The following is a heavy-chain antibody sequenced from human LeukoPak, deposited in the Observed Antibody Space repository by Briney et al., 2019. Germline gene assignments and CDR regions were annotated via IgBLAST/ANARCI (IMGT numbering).Heavy chain of an antibody. CDR2: IYYSGTT. Sequence: PSETLSLTCTASGGSISSYYWSWIRQPPGKGLEWIGYIYYSGTTNYNPSLKSRVTISVDTSKNQFSLKLSSVTAADAAVYYCARGVYIAAAQYGYWGQGALVTVSS. V-gene: IGHV4-59*01. J-gene: IGHJ4*02. D-gene: IGHD6-13*01. CDR3: ARGVYIAAAQYGY. CDR1: GGSISSYY.